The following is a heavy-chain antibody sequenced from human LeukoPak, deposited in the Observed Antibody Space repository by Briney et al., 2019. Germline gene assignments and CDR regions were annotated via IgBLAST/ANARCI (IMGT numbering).Heavy chain of an antibody. V-gene: IGHV3-23*01. CDR2: ISGSGGST. CDR1: GFTFSSYA. Sequence: PGGSLRLSCAASGFTFSSYAMGWVRQAPGKGLEWVSAISGSGGSTYYADSVKGRFTISRDNSKNTLYLQMNSLRAEDTAVYYCAKEYDSSGYYYLFFDYWGQGTLVTVSS. D-gene: IGHD3-22*01. CDR3: AKEYDSSGYYYLFFDY. J-gene: IGHJ4*02.